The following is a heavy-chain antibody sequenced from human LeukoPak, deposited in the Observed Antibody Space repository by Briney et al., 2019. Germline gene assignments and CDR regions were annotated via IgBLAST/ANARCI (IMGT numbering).Heavy chain of an antibody. J-gene: IGHJ4*02. Sequence: PGGSLRLSCAASGFTFSNYWMTWVRQAPGKGLEWVASIKDDGSDKYYVDSVKGRFTISRDNAKNSLHLQMDSLRAEDTAVYYCARMVREVDYWGRGTLVTVSS. CDR2: IKDDGSDK. V-gene: IGHV3-7*01. CDR1: GFTFSNYW. CDR3: ARMVREVDY. D-gene: IGHD3-10*01.